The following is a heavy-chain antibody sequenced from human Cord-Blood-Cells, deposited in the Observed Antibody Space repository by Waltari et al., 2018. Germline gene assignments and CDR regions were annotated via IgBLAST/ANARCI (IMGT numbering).Heavy chain of an antibody. Sequence: QVQLQQWGAGLLKPSETLSLTCAVYGGSFSGYYWSWIRQPPGKGLEWIGEINHSGSTNYNPSLKSRVTISVDTSKNQFSLKLSSVTAADTAVYYCARGPSRDAFDIWGQGTMVTVSS. J-gene: IGHJ3*02. V-gene: IGHV4-34*01. CDR3: ARGPSRDAFDI. CDR1: GGSFSGYY. CDR2: INHSGST.